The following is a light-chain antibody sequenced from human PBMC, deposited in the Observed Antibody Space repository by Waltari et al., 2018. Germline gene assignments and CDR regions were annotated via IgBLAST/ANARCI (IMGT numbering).Light chain of an antibody. Sequence: EIVLTRSPAPLSLPPGERANLSCRASQSVSNYLAWYQQKPGQAPRLLNYDASNRATGIPARFSGSGSGTDFTLTISSLEPEDFAVYYCQQRSNWPPITFGQGTRLEIK. V-gene: IGKV3-11*01. CDR3: QQRSNWPPIT. CDR1: QSVSNY. CDR2: DAS. J-gene: IGKJ5*01.